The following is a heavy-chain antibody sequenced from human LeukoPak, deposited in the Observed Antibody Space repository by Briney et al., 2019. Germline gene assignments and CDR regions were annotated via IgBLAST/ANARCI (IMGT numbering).Heavy chain of an antibody. Sequence: SVKASCKASGGTFSSYAISWVRQAPGQGLEWMGGIIPIFGTANYAQKFQGRVTITADKSTSTAYMEVRSLRSDDTAVYYCARGSSPYCSAGNCYIDYWGQGTLVTVSS. D-gene: IGHD2-15*01. CDR2: IIPIFGTA. V-gene: IGHV1-69*06. CDR1: GGTFSSYA. CDR3: ARGSSPYCSAGNCYIDY. J-gene: IGHJ4*02.